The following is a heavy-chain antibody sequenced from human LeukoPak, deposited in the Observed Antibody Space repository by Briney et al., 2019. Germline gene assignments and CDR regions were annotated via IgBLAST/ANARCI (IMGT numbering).Heavy chain of an antibody. CDR1: GGSISSGSYY. V-gene: IGHV4-61*02. D-gene: IGHD2-2*01. CDR2: IYTSGST. Sequence: SETLSLTCTVSGGSISSGSYYWSWIRQPAGKGLEWIGRIYTSGSTNYNPSLRSRVTISVDTSKNQFSLKLSSVTAADTAVYYCASPTMGAFDIWGQGTMVTVSS. CDR3: ASPTMGAFDI. J-gene: IGHJ3*02.